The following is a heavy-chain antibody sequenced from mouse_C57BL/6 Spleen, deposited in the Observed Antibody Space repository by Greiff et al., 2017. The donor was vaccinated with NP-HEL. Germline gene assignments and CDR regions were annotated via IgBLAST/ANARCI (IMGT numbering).Heavy chain of an antibody. CDR2: IDPEDGET. CDR3: ARMAVVARDY. V-gene: IGHV14-2*01. J-gene: IGHJ2*01. Sequence: VQLQQSGAELVKPGASVKLSCTASGFTFKDYYMHWVKQRTEQGLEWIGRIDPEDGETKYAKKFQGKATITADTSSNTAYLQLSSLTSEDTAVYYCARMAVVARDYWGQGTTLTVSS. CDR1: GFTFKDYY. D-gene: IGHD1-1*01.